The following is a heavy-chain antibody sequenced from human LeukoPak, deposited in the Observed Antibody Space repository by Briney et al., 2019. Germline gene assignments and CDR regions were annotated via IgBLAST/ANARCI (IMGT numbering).Heavy chain of an antibody. Sequence: GGSLRLSCAASGFTISNYWMCWVRQAPGKGPEWVANIKQDGSDQYYVDSVKGRFTISRDNAKNSLYLRMNSLRAEDSAVYYCARHRQFYYDNSPYYYFDYWGQGALVTVS. J-gene: IGHJ4*02. V-gene: IGHV3-7*01. CDR3: ARHRQFYYDNSPYYYFDY. D-gene: IGHD3-22*01. CDR1: GFTISNYW. CDR2: IKQDGSDQ.